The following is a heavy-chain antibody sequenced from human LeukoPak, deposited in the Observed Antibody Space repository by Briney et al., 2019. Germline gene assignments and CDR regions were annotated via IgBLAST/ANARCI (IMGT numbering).Heavy chain of an antibody. V-gene: IGHV4-59*01. CDR3: AIGDIVVVPAAGDAFDI. J-gene: IGHJ3*02. D-gene: IGHD2-2*01. CDR2: IYYSGST. Sequence: PSETLSLTCTVPGGSISSYYWSWIRQPPGKGLEWIGYIYYSGSTNYNPSLKSRVTISVDTSKNQFSLKLSSVTAADTAVYYCAIGDIVVVPAAGDAFDIWGQGTMVTVSS. CDR1: GGSISSYY.